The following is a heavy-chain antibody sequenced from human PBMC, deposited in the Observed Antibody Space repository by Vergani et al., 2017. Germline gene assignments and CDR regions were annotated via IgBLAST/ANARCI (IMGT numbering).Heavy chain of an antibody. CDR1: GFTFSDHY. D-gene: IGHD2-2*01. CDR2: TRNKANSYTT. CDR3: ARLXCCISSTCRQAFDI. Sequence: EVQLVESGGGLVQPGGSLRLSCAASGFTFSDHYMDWVRQAPGKGLEWVARTRNKANSYTTEYAASVKGRFTISRDDSMNSLYLQMNSLKIEDTALYYCARLXCCISSTCRQAFDIWGQGTMVTVS. J-gene: IGHJ3*02. V-gene: IGHV3-72*01.